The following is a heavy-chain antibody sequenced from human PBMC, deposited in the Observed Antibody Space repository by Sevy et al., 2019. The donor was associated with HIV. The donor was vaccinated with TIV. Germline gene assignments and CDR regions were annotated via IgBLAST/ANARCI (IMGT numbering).Heavy chain of an antibody. V-gene: IGHV3-23*01. CDR3: AKVGYCSSTSCYSIYYGMDV. CDR2: ITGSGGST. CDR1: GFTFSRNA. J-gene: IGHJ6*02. D-gene: IGHD2-2*02. Sequence: GGSLRLSCAASGFTFSRNAMSWVRQAPGKGLEWASGITGSGGSTYYAHSVKGRFTISRHNSKNTLYLQMNSLRVEDTAVYYCAKVGYCSSTSCYSIYYGMDVWGQGTTVTVSS.